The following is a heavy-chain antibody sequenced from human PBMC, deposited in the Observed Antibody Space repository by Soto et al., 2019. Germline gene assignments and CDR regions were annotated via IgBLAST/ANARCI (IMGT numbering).Heavy chain of an antibody. J-gene: IGHJ5*02. CDR1: GGSFSGYY. CDR3: ASRNCTNGVCYSGHNWFDP. Sequence: SETLSLTCAVYGGSFSGYYWSWIRQPPGKGLEWIGEINHSGSTNYNPSLKSRVTISVDTSKNQFSLKLSSVTAADTAVYYCASRNCTNGVCYSGHNWFDPWGQGTLVTV. V-gene: IGHV4-34*01. D-gene: IGHD2-8*01. CDR2: INHSGST.